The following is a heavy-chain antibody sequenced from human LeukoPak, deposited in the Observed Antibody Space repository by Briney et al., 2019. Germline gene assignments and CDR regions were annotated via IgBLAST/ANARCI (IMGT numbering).Heavy chain of an antibody. V-gene: IGHV4-61*02. CDR3: ARGTRGPHTFDY. CDR2: IYTSGST. J-gene: IGHJ4*02. CDR1: GGSISSGTYY. Sequence: SETLSLTCTVSGGSISSGTYYWSWIRQPAGKGLEWIGRIYTSGSTNYNPSLKSRVTMSVDTSKNQFSLKLSSVTAADTAVYYCARGTRGPHTFDYWGQGTLVTVSS. D-gene: IGHD2-2*01.